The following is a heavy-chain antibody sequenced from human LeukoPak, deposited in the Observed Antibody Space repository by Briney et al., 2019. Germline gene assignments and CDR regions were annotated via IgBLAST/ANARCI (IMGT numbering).Heavy chain of an antibody. J-gene: IGHJ4*02. CDR3: AREDIAARPFDY. V-gene: IGHV4-39*07. Sequence: KTSETLSLTCTVSGGSISSYYWGWIRQPPGKGLEWIGSIYYSGSTYYNPSLKSRVTISVDTSKNQFSLKLSSVTAADTAVYYCAREDIAARPFDYWGQGTLVTVSS. CDR2: IYYSGST. D-gene: IGHD6-6*01. CDR1: GGSISSYY.